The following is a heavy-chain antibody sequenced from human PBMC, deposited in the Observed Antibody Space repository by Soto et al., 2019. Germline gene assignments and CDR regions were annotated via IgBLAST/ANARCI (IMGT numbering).Heavy chain of an antibody. CDR2: ISGSGGST. J-gene: IGHJ4*02. CDR3: ATKKVPSYYDFWSGYYKPFDY. V-gene: IGHV3-23*04. Sequence: VQLVESGGGLVKPGGSLRLSCAASGFTFSDYYMSWIRQAPGKGLEWVSAISGSGGSTYYADSVKGRFTISRDNSKNTLYLQMNSLRAEDTAVYYCATKKVPSYYDFWSGYYKPFDYWGQGTLVTVSS. CDR1: GFTFSDYY. D-gene: IGHD3-3*01.